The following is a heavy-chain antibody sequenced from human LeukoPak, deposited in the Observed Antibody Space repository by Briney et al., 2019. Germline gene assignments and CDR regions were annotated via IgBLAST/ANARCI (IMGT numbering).Heavy chain of an antibody. J-gene: IGHJ4*02. Sequence: SETLSLTCAVSGGSISSYYWSWIRQPPGKGLEWIGYIYYSGSTNYNPSLKSRVTISVDTSKNQFSLKLSSVTAADTAVYYCASQIGRDYYGSGGSHWGQGTLVTVSS. V-gene: IGHV4-59*12. CDR2: IYYSGST. CDR1: GGSISSYY. CDR3: ASQIGRDYYGSGGSH. D-gene: IGHD3-10*01.